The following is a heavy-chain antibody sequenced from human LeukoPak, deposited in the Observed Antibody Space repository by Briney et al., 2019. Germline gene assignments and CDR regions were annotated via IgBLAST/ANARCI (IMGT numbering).Heavy chain of an antibody. CDR1: GYTFTSYA. J-gene: IGHJ4*02. Sequence: ASVKVSCKASGYTFTSYAMNWVRQAPGQGLEWMGWINTNTGNPTYAQGFTGRFVFSLDTSVSTAYLQISSLKAEDTAVYYCARVDDSSGYYYGVGDYWGQGTLVTVSS. D-gene: IGHD3-22*01. CDR2: INTNTGNP. V-gene: IGHV7-4-1*02. CDR3: ARVDDSSGYYYGVGDY.